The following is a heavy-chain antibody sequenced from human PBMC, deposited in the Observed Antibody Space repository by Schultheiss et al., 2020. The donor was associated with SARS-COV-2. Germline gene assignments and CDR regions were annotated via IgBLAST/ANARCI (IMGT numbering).Heavy chain of an antibody. J-gene: IGHJ4*02. V-gene: IGHV3-9*01. Sequence: GGSLRLSCAASGFTFDDYAMHWVRQAPGKGLEWVSGISWNSDTIAHADSVKGRFTISRNNGQNSLFLQMNSLGGDDTALYYCAKGSSIVVTAAIDYWGQGILVTVSS. CDR2: ISWNSDTI. D-gene: IGHD2-2*01. CDR3: AKGSSIVVTAAIDY. CDR1: GFTFDDYA.